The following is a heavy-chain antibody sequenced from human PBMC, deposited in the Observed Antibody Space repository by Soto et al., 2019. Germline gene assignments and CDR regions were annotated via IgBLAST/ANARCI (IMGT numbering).Heavy chain of an antibody. CDR3: ARGGRFAVADTDY. J-gene: IGHJ4*02. Sequence: QVQLVQSGVEVKKPGASVRVSCKASGYTFTNYGITWVRQAPGQGLEWLGWISGYNGNTNYAQKFQGRVTMTTETSTSTAYMDLTSLRYDDTAVYYCARGGRFAVADTDYWGKGTLLTVSS. CDR2: ISGYNGNT. D-gene: IGHD3-3*01. CDR1: GYTFTNYG. V-gene: IGHV1-18*01.